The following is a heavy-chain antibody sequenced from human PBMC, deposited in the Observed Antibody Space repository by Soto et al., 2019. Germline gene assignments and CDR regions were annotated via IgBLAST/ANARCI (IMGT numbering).Heavy chain of an antibody. CDR2: IYYSGST. Sequence: SETLSLTCTVXGGSVGSGSYYWSWIRQPPGKGLEWIGYIYYSGSTNYNPSLKSRVTISVDTSKNQFSLKLSSVTAADTAVYYCARGWDANSWGQGALVTSPQ. CDR1: GGSVGSGSYY. V-gene: IGHV4-61*01. CDR3: ARGWDANS. D-gene: IGHD6-19*01. J-gene: IGHJ4*02.